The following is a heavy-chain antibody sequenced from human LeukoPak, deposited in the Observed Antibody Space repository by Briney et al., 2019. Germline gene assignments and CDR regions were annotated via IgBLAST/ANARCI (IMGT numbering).Heavy chain of an antibody. D-gene: IGHD5-18*01. Sequence: PSETLSLTCAVYGGSFSDYYWNWIRQPPGKGLEWIGEINHRGSTNYNPSLKSRVTISVDTSKNQFSLKLSSVTAADTAVYYCASTSAMVYFDYWGQGTLVTVSS. CDR1: GGSFSDYY. CDR2: INHRGST. CDR3: ASTSAMVYFDY. J-gene: IGHJ4*02. V-gene: IGHV4-34*01.